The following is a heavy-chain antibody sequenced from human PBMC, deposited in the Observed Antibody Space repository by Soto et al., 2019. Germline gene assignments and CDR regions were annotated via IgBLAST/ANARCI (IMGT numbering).Heavy chain of an antibody. V-gene: IGHV1-69*13. J-gene: IGHJ3*02. CDR1: GGTFSSYA. D-gene: IGHD3-9*01. Sequence: ASVKVSCKASGGTFSSYASSWVRQAPGQGLEWMGGIIPIFGTANYAQKFQGRVTITADESTSTAYMELSSLRSEDTAVYYCARGSTGYLIFDAFDIWGQGTMVTVSS. CDR2: IIPIFGTA. CDR3: ARGSTGYLIFDAFDI.